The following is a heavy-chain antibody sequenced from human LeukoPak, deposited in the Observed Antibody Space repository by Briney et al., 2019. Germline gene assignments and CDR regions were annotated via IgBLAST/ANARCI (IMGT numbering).Heavy chain of an antibody. CDR2: IKQDGSEK. CDR1: GFTFNNYW. D-gene: IGHD3-3*01. CDR3: ARVGSSGYFLDY. V-gene: IGHV3-7*01. Sequence: GGSLRLSCAASGFTFNNYWMSWVRQAPGKGLEWVANIKQDGSEKYYVDSVKGRFTISRDNAKNSLYLQMNSLRAEDTAVYYCARVGSSGYFLDYWGQGTLVTVSS. J-gene: IGHJ4*02.